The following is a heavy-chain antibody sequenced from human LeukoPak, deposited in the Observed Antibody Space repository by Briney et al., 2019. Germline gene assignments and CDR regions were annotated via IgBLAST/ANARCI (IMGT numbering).Heavy chain of an antibody. Sequence: PSVTLSLTCSVSGGSICSYYWSWLRQRPGQGLELLGYIYYTGRTNSNPSHNSRVTISVDTPRNQYSLQLSSVTAANTAVYSCARSGYSYGTGYYFDYWGQGTLVTVSS. D-gene: IGHD5-18*01. J-gene: IGHJ4*02. CDR2: IYYTGRT. CDR3: ARSGYSYGTGYYFDY. CDR1: GGSICSYY. V-gene: IGHV4-59*01.